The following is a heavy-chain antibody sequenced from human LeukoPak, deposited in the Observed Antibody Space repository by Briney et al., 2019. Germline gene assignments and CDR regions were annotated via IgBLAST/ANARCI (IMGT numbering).Heavy chain of an antibody. V-gene: IGHV3-74*03. J-gene: IGHJ4*02. CDR1: GFSFSITW. CDR2: ITSDGTSI. Sequence: GGSLRLSCAVSGFSFSITWMHWVRQVPGQGLVWVARITSDGTSISYAESVKGRFTISRDNAKDTLYLQMNSLRAEDTALYYCAKDASYYDSSGYRYWGQGTLVTVSS. D-gene: IGHD3-22*01. CDR3: AKDASYYDSSGYRY.